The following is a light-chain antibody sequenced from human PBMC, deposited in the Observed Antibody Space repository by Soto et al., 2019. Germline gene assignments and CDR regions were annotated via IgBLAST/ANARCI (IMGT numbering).Light chain of an antibody. CDR2: EVT. Sequence: QSALTQPASVSGSPGQSITISCTGTSSDVGSYNLVSWYQQHPGKAPKLMIYEVTKRPSGVSDRFSGSKSGNTASLTISGLQAEDEADYYCCSYASSSTYVFGTGTKFTVL. V-gene: IGLV2-23*02. J-gene: IGLJ1*01. CDR1: SSDVGSYNL. CDR3: CSYASSSTYV.